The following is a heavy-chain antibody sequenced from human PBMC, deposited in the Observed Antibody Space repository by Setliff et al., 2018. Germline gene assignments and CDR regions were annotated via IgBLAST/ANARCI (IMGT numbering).Heavy chain of an antibody. Sequence: ASVKVSCKASGGTFSIYTISWVRQAPGQGLEWMGRIIPIFGTANYAQKFRGRVTITADKSTSTAYMELSSLRSEDTAVYYCAISTIFGVVSPTPDAFDIWGQGTMVTVSS. CDR1: GGTFSIYT. CDR3: AISTIFGVVSPTPDAFDI. J-gene: IGHJ3*02. D-gene: IGHD3-3*01. CDR2: IIPIFGTA. V-gene: IGHV1-69*08.